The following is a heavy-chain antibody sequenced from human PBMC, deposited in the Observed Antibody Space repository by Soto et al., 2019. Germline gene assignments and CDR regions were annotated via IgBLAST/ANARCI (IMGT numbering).Heavy chain of an antibody. V-gene: IGHV3-30*18. J-gene: IGHJ6*02. Sequence: GGSLRLSCAASGFTFSSYGMHWVRQAPGKGLEWVAVISYDGSNKYYADSVKGRFTISRDNSKNTLYLQMNSLRAEDTAVYYCAKPQCGYSGPCYYYYYGMDVWGQGTTVTVSS. CDR2: ISYDGSNK. CDR3: AKPQCGYSGPCYYYYYGMDV. D-gene: IGHD5-12*01. CDR1: GFTFSSYG.